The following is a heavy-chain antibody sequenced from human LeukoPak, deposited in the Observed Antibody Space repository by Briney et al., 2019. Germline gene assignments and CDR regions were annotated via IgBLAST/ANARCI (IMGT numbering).Heavy chain of an antibody. CDR3: ARDPPRIVVVVAATNYYGMDV. J-gene: IGHJ6*02. CDR2: ISAYNGDT. D-gene: IGHD2-15*01. Sequence: ASVKVSCKASGYTFTSYGISWVRQAPGQGLEWMGWISAYNGDTNYAQKLQGRVTMTTDTSTSTAYMELRSLRSDDTAVYYCARDPPRIVVVVAATNYYGMDVWGQGTTVTVSS. V-gene: IGHV1-18*01. CDR1: GYTFTSYG.